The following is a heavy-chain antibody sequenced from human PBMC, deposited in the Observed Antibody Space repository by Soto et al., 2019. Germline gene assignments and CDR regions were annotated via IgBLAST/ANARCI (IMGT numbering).Heavy chain of an antibody. J-gene: IGHJ3*02. CDR3: ARGGYCSGGSCYSGDVFVI. CDR1: GYTFTSYG. D-gene: IGHD2-15*01. V-gene: IGHV1-8*02. CDR2: MNPNSGNT. Sequence: ASVKVSCKASGYTFTSYGISWVRQATGQGLEWMGWMNPNSGNTGYAQKFQGRVTMTRNTSISTAYMELSSLRSEDTAVYYCARGGYCSGGSCYSGDVFVIWGQGTMVTGSS.